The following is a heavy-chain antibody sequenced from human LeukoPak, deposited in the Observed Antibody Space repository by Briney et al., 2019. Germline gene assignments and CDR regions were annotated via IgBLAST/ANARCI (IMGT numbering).Heavy chain of an antibody. D-gene: IGHD3-3*01. J-gene: IGHJ6*03. CDR1: GFTVSSNY. CDR2: ISYDGSNK. V-gene: IGHV3-30*03. Sequence: GGSLRLSCAASGFTVSSNYMSWVRQAPGKGLEWVAVISYDGSNKYYADSVKGRFTISRDNSKNTLYLQMNSLRAEDTAVYYCARAGDFWSAMDVWGKGTTVTVSS. CDR3: ARAGDFWSAMDV.